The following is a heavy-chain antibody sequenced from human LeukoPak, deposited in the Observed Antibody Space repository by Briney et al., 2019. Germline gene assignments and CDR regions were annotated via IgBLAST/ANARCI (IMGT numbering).Heavy chain of an antibody. V-gene: IGHV4-61*02. Sequence: SQPLSLTCTVSGVSISSGRDYWTWVRQPAGKGLEWIGRISTSGSTKYNPSLKSRLTIPMDTSKNQISLKLSSVTAADTAVYYCARGPDYSNYVDYWGQGTLVTVSS. J-gene: IGHJ4*02. CDR2: ISTSGST. D-gene: IGHD4-11*01. CDR1: GVSISSGRDY. CDR3: ARGPDYSNYVDY.